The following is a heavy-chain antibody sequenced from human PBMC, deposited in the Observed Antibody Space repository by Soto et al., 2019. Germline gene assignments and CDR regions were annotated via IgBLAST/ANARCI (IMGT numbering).Heavy chain of an antibody. Sequence: PSETLSLTCTVSGGSISSGDYYWSWIRQPPGKGLEWIGYIYYSGSTYYNPSLKSRVTISVDTSKNQFSLKLSSVTAADTAVYYCARQQLVPRRYYFDYWGQGTLVTVSS. CDR3: ARQQLVPRRYYFDY. CDR1: GGSISSGDYY. J-gene: IGHJ4*02. D-gene: IGHD6-13*01. V-gene: IGHV4-30-4*01. CDR2: IYYSGST.